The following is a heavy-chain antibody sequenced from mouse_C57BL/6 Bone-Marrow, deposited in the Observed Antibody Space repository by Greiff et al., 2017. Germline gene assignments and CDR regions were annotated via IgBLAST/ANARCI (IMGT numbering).Heavy chain of an antibody. J-gene: IGHJ1*03. CDR2: ISDGGSST. D-gene: IGHD1-1*01. CDR1: GFTFSSYA. Sequence: EVQRVESGGGLVKPGGSLKLSCAASGFTFSSYAMSWVRQTPEKRLEWVATISDGGSSTYYPDNVKGRFTISRDNAKNNLYLQMSHLKSEDTAMYYCATYYYGSSYGGYFDVWGTGTTVTVSS. CDR3: ATYYYGSSYGGYFDV. V-gene: IGHV5-4*01.